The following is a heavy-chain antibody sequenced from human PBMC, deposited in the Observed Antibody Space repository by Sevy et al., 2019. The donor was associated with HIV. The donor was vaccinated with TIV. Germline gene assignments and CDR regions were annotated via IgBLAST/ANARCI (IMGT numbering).Heavy chain of an antibody. CDR2: LKSDVYGGTV. V-gene: IGHV3-49*04. CDR1: GFTFGDYC. CDR3: TRWKAAQSIFDY. Sequence: GGSLRPSGTASGFTFGDYCMSWVRQAPGKGLEWVAFLKSDVYGGTVDHAASVRGRFVISRDDSKTIAYLQMNDLKTEDTGVYYCTRWKAAQSIFDYWGQGALVTVSS. D-gene: IGHD6-13*01. J-gene: IGHJ4*02.